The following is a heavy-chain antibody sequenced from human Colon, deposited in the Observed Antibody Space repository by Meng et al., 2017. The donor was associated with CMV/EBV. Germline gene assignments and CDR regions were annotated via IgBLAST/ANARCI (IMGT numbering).Heavy chain of an antibody. Sequence: ASVKVSCKASGYSFTSYGINWVRQAPGQGLEWMGWISVYHGDTAYAQKFQDRVTMTTDTSTSTAYMELWGLTSDDTADYYCARNYCSSVDCNLGDGLNLWGQGTRVTVSS. V-gene: IGHV1-18*01. D-gene: IGHD2-2*01. CDR3: ARNYCSSVDCNLGDGLNL. CDR1: GYSFTSYG. J-gene: IGHJ3*01. CDR2: ISVYHGDT.